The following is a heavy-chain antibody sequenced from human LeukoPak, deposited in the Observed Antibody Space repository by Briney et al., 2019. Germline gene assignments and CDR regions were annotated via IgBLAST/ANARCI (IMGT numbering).Heavy chain of an antibody. CDR2: INPNSGGT. Sequence: ASVKVSCKASGDSFTSYYMHWVRQAPGQGLEWMGWINPNSGGTNYAQKFQGRVTMTRDTSISTAYMELSRLRSDDTAVYYCARVGSGYDADYWGQGTLVTVSS. V-gene: IGHV1-2*02. J-gene: IGHJ4*02. CDR3: ARVGSGYDADY. CDR1: GDSFTSYY. D-gene: IGHD5-12*01.